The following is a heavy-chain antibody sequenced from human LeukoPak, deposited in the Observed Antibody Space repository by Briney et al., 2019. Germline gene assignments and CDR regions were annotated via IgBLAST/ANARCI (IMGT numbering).Heavy chain of an antibody. Sequence: PSGTLSLTCAVYGGSFSGYYWSWIRQPPGKGLEWIGEINHSGSTNYNPSLKSRVTISVDTSKNQFSLKLSSVTAADTAVYYCARVNRIAVAGRDYYYGMDVWGKGTTVTVSS. V-gene: IGHV4-34*01. J-gene: IGHJ6*04. CDR1: GGSFSGYY. CDR3: ARVNRIAVAGRDYYYGMDV. D-gene: IGHD6-19*01. CDR2: INHSGST.